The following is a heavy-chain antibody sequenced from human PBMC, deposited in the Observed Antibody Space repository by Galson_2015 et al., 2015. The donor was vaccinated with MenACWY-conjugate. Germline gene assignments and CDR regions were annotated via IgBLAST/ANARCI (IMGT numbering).Heavy chain of an antibody. D-gene: IGHD3-3*01. CDR1: GFSLDISGMC. CDR3: ARIRRDFWSGDALHYYYYMDV. V-gene: IGHV2-70*11. Sequence: ALVKPTQTLTLTCTFSGFSLDISGMCVGWIRQPPGKALEWLARIDWDDHKYYTTSLKTRLTISTDTSKNQVVLTLTNMDPVDTATYYCARIRRDFWSGDALHYYYYMDVWGKGTTVTVSS. CDR2: IDWDDHK. J-gene: IGHJ6*03.